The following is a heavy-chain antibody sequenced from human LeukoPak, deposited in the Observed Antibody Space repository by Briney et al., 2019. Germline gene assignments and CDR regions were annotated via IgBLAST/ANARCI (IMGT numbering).Heavy chain of an antibody. CDR2: IKQDGSEK. Sequence: PGGSLRLSCAASGFTFSSYWMSWVRQAPGKGLEGVANIKQDGSEKYYVDSVKGRFTISRDNAKNSLYLQMNSLRAEDTAGYYCARGDTLGYSSSWYNYWGQGTLVTVSS. D-gene: IGHD6-13*01. V-gene: IGHV3-7*01. CDR3: ARGDTLGYSSSWYNY. CDR1: GFTFSSYW. J-gene: IGHJ4*02.